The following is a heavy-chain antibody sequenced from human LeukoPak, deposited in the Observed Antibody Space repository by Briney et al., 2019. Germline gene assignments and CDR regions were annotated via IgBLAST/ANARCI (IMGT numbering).Heavy chain of an antibody. Sequence: TGGSLRLSCAASGFTFSSSDMHWVRQAPGKGLEWVAFIRYDGNNKYYADSVKGRLTITRDNSKNTLYLQMNSLRAEDAAVYYCARLLYRDAFDIWGQGTMVTVSS. J-gene: IGHJ3*02. V-gene: IGHV3-30*02. CDR3: ARLLYRDAFDI. CDR2: IRYDGNNK. CDR1: GFTFSSSD. D-gene: IGHD2-8*01.